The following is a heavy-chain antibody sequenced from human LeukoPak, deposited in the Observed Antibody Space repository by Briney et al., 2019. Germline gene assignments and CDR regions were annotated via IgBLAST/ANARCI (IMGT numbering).Heavy chain of an antibody. D-gene: IGHD4-11*01. V-gene: IGHV3-23*01. J-gene: IGHJ4*02. Sequence: GSLRLSCAASGFTFSSYAMSWVRQAPGKGLEWVSAISGSGDTTYYAESVKGRFTISRDNSKNTLYLQMNSLRADDTALYYCAKDSNPIDYWGQGTLVTVSS. CDR2: ISGSGDTT. CDR1: GFTFSSYA. CDR3: AKDSNPIDY.